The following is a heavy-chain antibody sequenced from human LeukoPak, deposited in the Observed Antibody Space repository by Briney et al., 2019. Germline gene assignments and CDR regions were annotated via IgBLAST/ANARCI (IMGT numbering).Heavy chain of an antibody. Sequence: QSGGSLRLSCAASGFTFSSNWMHWVRQVPGKGLVWVSRINSDGSSTNYADSVKGRFTISRDNAKKTLYLQMNSLRAEDTAVYYCARGRFLEWFIDYWGQGTLVTVSS. CDR2: INSDGSST. J-gene: IGHJ4*02. D-gene: IGHD3-3*01. V-gene: IGHV3-74*01. CDR3: ARGRFLEWFIDY. CDR1: GFTFSSNW.